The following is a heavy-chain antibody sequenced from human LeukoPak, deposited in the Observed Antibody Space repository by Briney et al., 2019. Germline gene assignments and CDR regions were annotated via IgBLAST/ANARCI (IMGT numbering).Heavy chain of an antibody. J-gene: IGHJ4*02. CDR3: AKDCNGGNCYIDF. D-gene: IGHD2-15*01. Sequence: GGSLRLSCAASGFTFTNYAMSWVRQAPGKGLEWVSGMSGRGVSTYYADSVKGRFTISSDNSKNTLYLQMNSLRAEDTAIYYCAKDCNGGNCYIDFWGQGTLVTVAS. CDR1: GFTFTNYA. V-gene: IGHV3-23*01. CDR2: MSGRGVST.